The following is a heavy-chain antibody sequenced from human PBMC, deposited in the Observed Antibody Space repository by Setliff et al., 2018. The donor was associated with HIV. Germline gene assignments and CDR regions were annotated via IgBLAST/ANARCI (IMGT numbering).Heavy chain of an antibody. J-gene: IGHJ5*02. Sequence: VASVKVSCKISGYIFSHYGVTWVRQAPGQGLEYMGYISGYTGITHYAQSFQGRVTMTTDPSKYTAYMELRSLKYDDTAVYYCARDAGTGGPGRWVDPWGQGTMVNVSS. V-gene: IGHV1-18*01. D-gene: IGHD1-1*01. CDR2: ISGYTGIT. CDR3: ARDAGTGGPGRWVDP. CDR1: GYIFSHYG.